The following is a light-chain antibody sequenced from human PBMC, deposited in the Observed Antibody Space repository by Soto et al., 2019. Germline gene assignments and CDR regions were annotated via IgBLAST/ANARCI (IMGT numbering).Light chain of an antibody. V-gene: IGKV3-11*01. J-gene: IGKJ2*01. CDR1: QSVSSY. CDR2: DAS. CDR3: QQRSNWPPMYT. Sequence: EIVLTQSPATLCLSRGERATLSCRASQSVSSYLAWYQQKPGQAPRLLIYDASNRATGIPARFSGSGSGTDFTLTISSLEPEDFAVYYCQQRSNWPPMYTFGQGTKLEIK.